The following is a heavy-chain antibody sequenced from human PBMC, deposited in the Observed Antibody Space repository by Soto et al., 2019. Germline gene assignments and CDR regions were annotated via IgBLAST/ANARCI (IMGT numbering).Heavy chain of an antibody. CDR3: ARYYYGSGSYQRYFDY. V-gene: IGHV4-59*01. Sequence: SETLSLTCTVSGGSISSYYWSWIRQPPGKGLEWIGYIYYSGSTNYNPSLKSRVTISVDTSKNQFSLKLSSVTAADTAVYYCARYYYGSGSYQRYFDYWGQGTLVTVSS. CDR2: IYYSGST. J-gene: IGHJ4*02. D-gene: IGHD3-10*01. CDR1: GGSISSYY.